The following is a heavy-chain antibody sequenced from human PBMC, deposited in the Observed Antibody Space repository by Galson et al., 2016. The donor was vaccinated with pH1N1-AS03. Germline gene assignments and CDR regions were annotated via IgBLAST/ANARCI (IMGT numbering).Heavy chain of an antibody. CDR3: SRDRHYYDYIWGTYRYDWYFDL. Sequence: SLRLSCAASGFTFSSHGMHWVRQTPGTGLEWVAVIWHDGSEKYYADSVEGRFTISRDNSKNTRYLQMNSLRAEDTAVYYCSRDRHYYDYIWGTYRYDWYFDLWGRGTLVTVSS. CDR1: GFTFSSHG. D-gene: IGHD3-16*02. V-gene: IGHV3-33*01. J-gene: IGHJ2*01. CDR2: IWHDGSEK.